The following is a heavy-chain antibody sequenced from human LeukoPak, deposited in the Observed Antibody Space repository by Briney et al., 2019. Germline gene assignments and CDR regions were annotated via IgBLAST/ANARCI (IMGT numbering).Heavy chain of an antibody. J-gene: IGHJ4*02. CDR1: GYTFTSYG. CDR2: INPSGDTT. D-gene: IGHD4-23*01. V-gene: IGHV1-46*01. Sequence: ASVKVSCKASGYTFTSYGISWVRQAPGQGLEWMGIINPSGDTTSYAQQFQGRVTMTRDMSTSTVYMELSSLRSEDTAVYYCARKVAVGGNVLDYWGQGTLGTVSS. CDR3: ARKVAVGGNVLDY.